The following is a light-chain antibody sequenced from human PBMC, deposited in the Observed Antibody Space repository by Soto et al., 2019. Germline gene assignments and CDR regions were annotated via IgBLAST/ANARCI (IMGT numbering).Light chain of an antibody. V-gene: IGKV3-20*01. J-gene: IGKJ1*01. Sequence: EIVLTQSPAILSLSPGERATLSGRASQSVSSNLAWYQQTPGQAPRLLIYGASSRATGIPDRFSGSGSGTDFTLTISRLEPEDFAVYYCQQYGSSWTFGQGTKVDI. CDR1: QSVSSN. CDR2: GAS. CDR3: QQYGSSWT.